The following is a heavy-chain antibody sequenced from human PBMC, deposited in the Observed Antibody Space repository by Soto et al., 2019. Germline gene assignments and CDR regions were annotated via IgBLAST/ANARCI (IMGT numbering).Heavy chain of an antibody. Sequence: QDHLAQSGAEVRQPGSSVTVSCKASGGTFNNYGISWVRQAPGQGLDWMGVIIPLYGTVTYAQKFQGRASITADKSTSTAYMDLSSLRSDDTAVYYCARLRVTRGTIPSHFGLWGQGTLVTVSS. CDR3: ARLRVTRGTIPSHFGL. CDR2: IIPLYGTV. J-gene: IGHJ4*02. D-gene: IGHD1-7*01. V-gene: IGHV1-69*06. CDR1: GGTFNNYG.